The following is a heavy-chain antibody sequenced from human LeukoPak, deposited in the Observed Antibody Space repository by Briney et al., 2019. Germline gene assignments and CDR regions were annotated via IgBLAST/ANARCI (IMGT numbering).Heavy chain of an antibody. D-gene: IGHD3-22*01. CDR3: ARQSYYYDSSGYYAPSFEDY. CDR2: IYPGDSDT. CDR1: GYSFTSYW. Sequence: GESLKISCKGSGYSFTSYWIGWVRQMPGKGLEWMGIIYPGDSDTRYSPSFQGQVTISADKSISTAYLQWSSLKAPDTAMYYCARQSYYYDSSGYYAPSFEDYWGQGTLVTVSS. V-gene: IGHV5-51*01. J-gene: IGHJ4*02.